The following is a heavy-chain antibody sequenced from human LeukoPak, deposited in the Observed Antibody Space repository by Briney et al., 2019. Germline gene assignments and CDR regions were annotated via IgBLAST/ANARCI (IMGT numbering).Heavy chain of an antibody. Sequence: SETLSLTCTVSGGSISSSSYYWGWIRQPPGKGLEWIGSIYYSGSTYYNPSLKSRVTISVDTSKNQFSLKLSSVTAADTAVYYCAMLDYYDSSGYYYVHWFDPWGQGTLVTVSS. CDR2: IYYSGST. V-gene: IGHV4-39*01. D-gene: IGHD3-22*01. J-gene: IGHJ5*02. CDR3: AMLDYYDSSGYYYVHWFDP. CDR1: GGSISSSSYY.